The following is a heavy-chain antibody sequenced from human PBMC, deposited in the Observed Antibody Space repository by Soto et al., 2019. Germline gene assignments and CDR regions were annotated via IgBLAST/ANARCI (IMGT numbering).Heavy chain of an antibody. CDR2: ISHTGET. V-gene: IGHV4-38-2*01. CDR3: ARRMRRPIPHFGWFSPLPS. CDR1: GDSITSHDFY. D-gene: IGHD3-9*01. J-gene: IGHJ1*01. Sequence: QVRLQESGPGLVKPSGTLSLTWSVSGDSITSHDFYWGWIRRPPGQGLDWIGTISHTGETFYNPPLDSRLTIALDASRNLFTMRLTSVNAANAAVYFCARRMRRPIPHFGWFSPLPSWGQGTHVTVSS.